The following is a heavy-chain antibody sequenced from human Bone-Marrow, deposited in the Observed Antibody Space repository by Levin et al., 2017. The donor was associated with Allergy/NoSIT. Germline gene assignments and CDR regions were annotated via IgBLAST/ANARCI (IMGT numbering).Heavy chain of an antibody. J-gene: IGHJ5*02. Sequence: PGGSLRLSCAASGFTFSGYGMSWVRQAAGKGLEWLSSINGGGDNTYYAQSVKGRFTISRDNSKNTLYLQLNSLRDDDTAVYYCAKAGARAARVHGFDPWGQGTLVTVSS. CDR3: AKAGARAARVHGFDP. V-gene: IGHV3-23*01. CDR1: GFTFSGYG. D-gene: IGHD2-15*01. CDR2: INGGGDNT.